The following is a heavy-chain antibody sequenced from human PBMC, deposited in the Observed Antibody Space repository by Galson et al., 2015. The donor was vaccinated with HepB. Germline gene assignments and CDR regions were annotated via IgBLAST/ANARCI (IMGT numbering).Heavy chain of an antibody. Sequence: SCKASGYTFTSYGISWVRQAPGQGLEWMGWISAYNGNTNYAQKLQGRVTMTTDTSTSTAYMELRSLRSDDTAVYYCARAVVVPAALGGYYYYMDVWGKGTTVTVSS. CDR2: ISAYNGNT. D-gene: IGHD2-2*01. J-gene: IGHJ6*03. CDR3: ARAVVVPAALGGYYYYMDV. CDR1: GYTFTSYG. V-gene: IGHV1-18*01.